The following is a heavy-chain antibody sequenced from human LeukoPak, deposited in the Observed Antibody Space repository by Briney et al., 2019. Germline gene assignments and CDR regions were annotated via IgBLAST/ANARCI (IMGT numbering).Heavy chain of an antibody. J-gene: IGHJ3*02. CDR3: ARNPLVVPAAISGGGAFDI. V-gene: IGHV4-30-2*01. CDR2: IYHSGST. Sequence: PSETLSLTCTVSGGSISSGGYYWSWIRQPPGKGLEWIGYIYHSGSTYYNPSLKSRVTISVDRSKNQFSLKLSSVTAADTAVYYCARNPLVVPAAISGGGAFDIWGQGTMVTVSS. CDR1: GGSISSGGYY. D-gene: IGHD2-2*01.